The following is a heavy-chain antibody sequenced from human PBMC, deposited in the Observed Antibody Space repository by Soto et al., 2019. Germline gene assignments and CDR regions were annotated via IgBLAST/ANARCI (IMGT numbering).Heavy chain of an antibody. CDR2: ISSDGSNK. Sequence: QVQLVESGGGVVQPGRSLRLSCAASGFTFSSYAMHWVRQAPGKGLEWVTVISSDGSNKYYAESVEGRFTTSRDNSQNTLFLQMNIRRAEDTAVYYCSKAGVDGSEKYFDYWGQGALVTVSS. D-gene: IGHD3-10*01. CDR1: GFTFSSYA. J-gene: IGHJ4*02. V-gene: IGHV3-30*18. CDR3: SKAGVDGSEKYFDY.